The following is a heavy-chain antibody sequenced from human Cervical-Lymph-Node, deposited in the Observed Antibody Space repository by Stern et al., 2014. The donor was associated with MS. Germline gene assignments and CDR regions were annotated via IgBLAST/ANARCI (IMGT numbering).Heavy chain of an antibody. CDR3: ARIRGVAGYYYYGMDV. CDR1: GFSLSTSGMC. J-gene: IGHJ6*02. V-gene: IGHV2-70*01. CDR2: IDWDDDK. D-gene: IGHD6-19*01. Sequence: QVTLRESGPALVKPTQTLTLTCTFSGFSLSTSGMCVSWIRQPPGKALEWLALIDWDDDKYYSTSLKTRLTISKDTSKNQVVITMTNMDPVDTATYYCARIRGVAGYYYYGMDVWGQGTTVTVSS.